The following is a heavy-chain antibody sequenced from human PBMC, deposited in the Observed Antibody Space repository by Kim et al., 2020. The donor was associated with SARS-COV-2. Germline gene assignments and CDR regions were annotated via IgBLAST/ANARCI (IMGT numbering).Heavy chain of an antibody. CDR2: INAGNGNT. V-gene: IGHV1-3*01. Sequence: ASVKVSCKASGYTFTSYAMHWVRQAPGQRLEWMGWINAGNGNTKYSQKFQGRVTITRDTSASTAYMELSSLRSEDTAVYYCARDGRSSGWYLYYYGMDVWGQGTTVTVSS. D-gene: IGHD6-19*01. CDR1: GYTFTSYA. CDR3: ARDGRSSGWYLYYYGMDV. J-gene: IGHJ6*02.